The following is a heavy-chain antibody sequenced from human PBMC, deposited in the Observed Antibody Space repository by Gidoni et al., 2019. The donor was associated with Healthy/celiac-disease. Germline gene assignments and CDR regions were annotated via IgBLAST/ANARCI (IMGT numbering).Heavy chain of an antibody. CDR2: IYHSGST. D-gene: IGHD3-22*01. CDR3: ARDIISSYYYDSSGYNDY. Sequence: QVQLQESGPGLVKPSETLSLTCTVSGYSISSGYYWGWIRQPPGKGLEWIGSIYHSGSTYYNPSLKSRVTISVDTSKNQFSLKLSSVTAADTAVYYCARDIISSYYYDSSGYNDYWGQGTLVTVSS. J-gene: IGHJ4*02. CDR1: GYSISSGYY. V-gene: IGHV4-38-2*02.